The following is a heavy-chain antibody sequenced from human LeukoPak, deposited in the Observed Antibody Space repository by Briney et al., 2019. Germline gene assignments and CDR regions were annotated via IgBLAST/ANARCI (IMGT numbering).Heavy chain of an antibody. Sequence: GSSVKVSCKASGGTFSSYAISWVRQAPGQGLEWMGRIIPILGIANYAQKFQGRVTITADKSTSTAYMELSSPRSEDTAVYYCAREDDTTVVTGDWGQGTLVTVSS. CDR1: GGTFSSYA. V-gene: IGHV1-69*04. D-gene: IGHD4-23*01. CDR3: AREDDTTVVTGD. J-gene: IGHJ4*02. CDR2: IIPILGIA.